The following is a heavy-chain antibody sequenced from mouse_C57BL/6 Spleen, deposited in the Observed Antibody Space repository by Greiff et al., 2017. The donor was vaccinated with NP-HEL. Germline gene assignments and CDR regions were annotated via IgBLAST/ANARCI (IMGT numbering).Heavy chain of an antibody. CDR3: ARMGYSSPFDY. CDR1: GYTFTDYY. J-gene: IGHJ2*01. V-gene: IGHV1-76*01. CDR2: IYPGSGNT. D-gene: IGHD1-1*01. Sequence: VQLVESGAELVRPGASVKLSCKASGYTFTDYYINWVKQRPGQGLEWIARIYPGSGNTYYNEKFKGKATLTAEKSSSTAYMQLSSLTSEDSAVYFCARMGYSSPFDYWGQGTTLTVSS.